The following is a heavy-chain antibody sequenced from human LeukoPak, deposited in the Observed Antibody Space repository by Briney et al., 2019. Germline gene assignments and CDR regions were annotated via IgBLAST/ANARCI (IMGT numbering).Heavy chain of an antibody. CDR2: INHSGST. J-gene: IGHJ3*02. CDR1: GGSFSGYY. V-gene: IGHV4-34*01. D-gene: IGHD6-13*01. Sequence: PSETLSLTCAVYGGSFSGYYWSWIRQPPGKGLEWIGEINHSGSTNYNPSLKSRVTISVDTSKNQFSLKLSSVTAADTAVYYCARPSIAAAGITAFDIWGQGTMVTVSP. CDR3: ARPSIAAAGITAFDI.